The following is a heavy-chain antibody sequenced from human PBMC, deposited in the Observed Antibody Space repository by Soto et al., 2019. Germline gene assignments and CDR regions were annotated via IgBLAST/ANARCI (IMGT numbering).Heavy chain of an antibody. J-gene: IGHJ6*02. CDR2: ISAAGDP. CDR3: ARPDRDFYGLDV. Sequence: EVQLVESGGGLVQPGGSLRLSCEASGFTFRNYDMHWVRQGTGKGLEWVSGISAAGDPDYADSVEGRFTISRENAQNSFFLQMSSLRVGDTAVYYCARPDRDFYGLDVWGHGTTVIVSS. V-gene: IGHV3-13*05. CDR1: GFTFRNYD.